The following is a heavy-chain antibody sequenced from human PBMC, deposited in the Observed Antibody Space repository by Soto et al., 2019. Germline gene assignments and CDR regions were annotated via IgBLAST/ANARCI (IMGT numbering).Heavy chain of an antibody. CDR2: IIPILGIA. Sequence: SVKVFCKASGGTFSSYTISWVRQAPGQGLEWMGRIIPILGIANYAQKFQGRVTITADKSTSTAYMELSSLRSEDTAVYYCASGLYSSSYFDLWGRGTLVTVSS. CDR1: GGTFSSYT. J-gene: IGHJ2*01. D-gene: IGHD6-13*01. CDR3: ASGLYSSSYFDL. V-gene: IGHV1-69*02.